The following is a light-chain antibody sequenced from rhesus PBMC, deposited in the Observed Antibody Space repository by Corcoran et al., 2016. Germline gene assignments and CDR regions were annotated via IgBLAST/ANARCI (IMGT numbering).Light chain of an antibody. J-gene: IGKJ4*01. CDR1: QSLLHSVGKTF. Sequence: DIVMTQTPLSLPVTPGEPASISCRSSQSLLHSVGKTFLYWFLQMPGQSLQRLIHEVSNRASGVPDRFSGNGSGTDFTLKSSRGEAEDVGVYYCMQGIPLPLTFGGGTKVEIK. CDR3: MQGIPLPLT. CDR2: EVS. V-gene: IGKV2S15*01.